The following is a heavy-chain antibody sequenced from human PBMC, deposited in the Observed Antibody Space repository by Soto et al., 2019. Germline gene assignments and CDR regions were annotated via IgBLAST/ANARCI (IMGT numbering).Heavy chain of an antibody. CDR2: IWYDGSDK. D-gene: IGHD3-10*01. CDR3: ARGSGNFYYGMDV. CDR1: GLTFNNYG. Sequence: QVQLVESGGGVVQPGRSLRLSCAASGLTFNNYGMHWVRQAPGKGLEWVAVIWYDGSDKYYADSVKGRFTISRDNSKNTLYLQMTSLRAEDTAVYYCARGSGNFYYGMDVWGQGTTVTVSS. J-gene: IGHJ6*02. V-gene: IGHV3-33*01.